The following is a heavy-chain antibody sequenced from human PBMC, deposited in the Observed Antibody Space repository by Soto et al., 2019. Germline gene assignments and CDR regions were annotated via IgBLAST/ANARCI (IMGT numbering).Heavy chain of an antibody. CDR1: GFTFGDYA. D-gene: IGHD3-16*02. CDR3: TGSPIMITFGGVIVKGNWFDP. J-gene: IGHJ5*02. CDR2: IRSKAYGGTT. V-gene: IGHV3-49*03. Sequence: GGSLRLSCTASGFTFGDYAMSWFRQAPGKGLEWVGFIRSKAYGGTTEYAASVKGRFTISRDDSKSIAYLQMNSLKTEDTAVYYCTGSPIMITFGGVIVKGNWFDPWGQGTLVTVYS.